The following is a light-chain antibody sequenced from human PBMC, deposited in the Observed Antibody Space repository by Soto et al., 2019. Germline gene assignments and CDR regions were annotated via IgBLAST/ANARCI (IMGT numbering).Light chain of an antibody. CDR2: DVS. CDR3: SSDTSSSTLDV. J-gene: IGLJ1*01. Sequence: QSVLTQPASVSGSPGQSITISCTGTSSDVGGYNYVSWYQQHPGKAPKLMIYDVSNRPSGVSNRFSGSKSGNTASLTISGLQAEDEADYYCSSDTSSSTLDVFGTGTKVTVL. CDR1: SSDVGGYNY. V-gene: IGLV2-14*01.